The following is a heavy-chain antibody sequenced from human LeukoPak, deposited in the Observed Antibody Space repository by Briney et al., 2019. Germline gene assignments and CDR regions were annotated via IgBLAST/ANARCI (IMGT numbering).Heavy chain of an antibody. J-gene: IGHJ4*02. V-gene: IGHV4-61*02. CDR3: ARGLYGSGSMYFDY. CDR1: GGSISSGSYY. CDR2: IYTSGST. Sequence: SETLSLTCTVSGGSISSGSYYWSWIRQPAGKGLEWIGRIYTSGSTNYNPSLKSRVTISVDKSKNQFSLKLSSVTAADTAVYYCARGLYGSGSMYFDYWGQGTLVTVSS. D-gene: IGHD3-10*01.